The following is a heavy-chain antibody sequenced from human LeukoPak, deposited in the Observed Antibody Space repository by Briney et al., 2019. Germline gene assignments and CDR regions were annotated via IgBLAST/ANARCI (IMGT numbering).Heavy chain of an antibody. CDR3: ARDDSFQFDS. Sequence: ASVTVSFKASGYTFTAYYMHWVRQAPGQGLEWMGWINPNTGATNYAQKFQGRVTMTRATSISTAYMELSRATSDDTAVYYCARDDSFQFDSWGQGTLVTVSS. CDR1: GYTFTAYY. CDR2: INPNTGAT. J-gene: IGHJ4*02. D-gene: IGHD5-18*01. V-gene: IGHV1-2*02.